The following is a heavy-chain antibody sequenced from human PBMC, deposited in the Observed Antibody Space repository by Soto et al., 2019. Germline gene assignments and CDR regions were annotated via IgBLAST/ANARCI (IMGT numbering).Heavy chain of an antibody. D-gene: IGHD2-15*01. Sequence: QVQLVQSGAEVKKPGSSVKVSCKASGGTFSSYAISWVRQAPGQGLEWMGGIIPIFGTANYAQKFQGRVTITADESTSTAYMELSSLRSEDTAVHYCASPDCSGGSCMGYYFDYWGQGTLVTVSS. CDR1: GGTFSSYA. CDR2: IIPIFGTA. J-gene: IGHJ4*02. CDR3: ASPDCSGGSCMGYYFDY. V-gene: IGHV1-69*01.